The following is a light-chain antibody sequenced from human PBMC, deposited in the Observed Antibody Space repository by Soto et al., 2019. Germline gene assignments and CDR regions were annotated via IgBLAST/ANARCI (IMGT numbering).Light chain of an antibody. Sequence: QSVLTQPPSVSGTPGQSITISCSGSSSNIGTYTLNWYQHLPGTAPKLLFSTYDQRPSGVAGRFSGSKSGTSASLAISGLQAEDKADYYSAAWDDRVNGVVFGGGTELTVL. J-gene: IGLJ2*01. CDR3: AAWDDRVNGVV. V-gene: IGLV1-44*01. CDR1: SSNIGTYT. CDR2: TYD.